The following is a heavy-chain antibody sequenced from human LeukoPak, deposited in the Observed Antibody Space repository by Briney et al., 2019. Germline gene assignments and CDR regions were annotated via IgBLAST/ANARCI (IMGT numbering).Heavy chain of an antibody. CDR3: ATGDGYNSFDY. CDR2: IYTSGST. Sequence: SETLSLTCTVSGGSFSSYSRSWIRQPAGKGLEWIGRIYTSGSTNYNSSLKSRVTMSVDTSKNQVSLKLSSVTAADTAVYYCATGDGYNSFDYWGQGTLVTVSS. CDR1: GGSFSSYS. D-gene: IGHD5-24*01. J-gene: IGHJ4*02. V-gene: IGHV4-4*07.